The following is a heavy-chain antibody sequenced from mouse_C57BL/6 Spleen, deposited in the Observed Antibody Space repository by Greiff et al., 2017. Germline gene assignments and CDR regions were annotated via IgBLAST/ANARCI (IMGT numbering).Heavy chain of an antibody. CDR3: ARHEGVTTVVATEYYFDY. D-gene: IGHD1-1*01. V-gene: IGHV1-62-2*01. CDR2: FYPGSGSI. CDR1: GYTFTEYT. Sequence: VQLQQSGAELVKPGASVKLSCKASGYTFTEYTIHWVKQRSGQGLEWIGWFYPGSGSIKYNEKFKDKATLTADKSSSTVYMELSRLTSEDSAVYFCARHEGVTTVVATEYYFDYWGQGTTLTVSS. J-gene: IGHJ2*01.